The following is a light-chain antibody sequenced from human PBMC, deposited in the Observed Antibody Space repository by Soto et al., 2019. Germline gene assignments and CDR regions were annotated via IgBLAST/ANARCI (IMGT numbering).Light chain of an antibody. J-gene: IGLJ3*02. Sequence: QSVLTQSSSASASLGSSVKLTCTLSSGHSSNIIAWHQQQPGKAPRYLMKLEGSGSYNKGSGVPDRFSGSSSGADRYLTISILQFEDEADYYCETWDSNTRVFGGGTKLTVL. CDR2: LEGSGSY. CDR1: SGHSSNI. CDR3: ETWDSNTRV. V-gene: IGLV4-60*02.